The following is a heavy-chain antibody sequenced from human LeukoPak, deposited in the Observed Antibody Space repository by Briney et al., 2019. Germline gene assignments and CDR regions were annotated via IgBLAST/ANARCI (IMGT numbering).Heavy chain of an antibody. CDR3: ARVSMVRGVIIIPHFDY. Sequence: GGSLRLSCAASGFTFSDYYMSWLRQAPGKGLEWVSYISSSGSTIYYADSVKGRFTISRDNAKNSLYLQMNSLRAEDTAVYYCARVSMVRGVIIIPHFDYWGQGTLVTVSS. CDR2: ISSSGSTI. D-gene: IGHD3-10*01. V-gene: IGHV3-11*04. CDR1: GFTFSDYY. J-gene: IGHJ4*02.